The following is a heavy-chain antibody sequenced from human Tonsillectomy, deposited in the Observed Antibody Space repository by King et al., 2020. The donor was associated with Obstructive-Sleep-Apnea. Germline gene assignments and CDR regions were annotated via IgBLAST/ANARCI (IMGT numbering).Heavy chain of an antibody. CDR1: GFTFSIYA. CDR2: IRDSGGST. D-gene: IGHD6-25*01. V-gene: IGHV3-23*04. Sequence: VQLVDSGGGLVQPGGSLRLSCAASGFTFSIYALSCVRPAPGKGLEWVSAIRDSGGSTYYADSVKGRFTISRDHSKNTLFLQMNSLRAEDTAVYFCAKGLSGPWGQGTLVTVSS. J-gene: IGHJ5*02. CDR3: AKGLSGP.